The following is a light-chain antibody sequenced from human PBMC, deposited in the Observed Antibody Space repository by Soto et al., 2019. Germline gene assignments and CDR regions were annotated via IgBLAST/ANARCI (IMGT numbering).Light chain of an antibody. CDR2: DVT. J-gene: IGLJ1*01. CDR3: CSYAGSYPFV. Sequence: QSALTQPRSVSGSPGQSVTISCTGTSSDVGGYNYVSWCQRHPGKTPKLMIYDVTKRPSGVPDRFSGSKSGNTASLTISGLQAEDEADHYCCSYAGSYPFVFXTGTKVTVL. CDR1: SSDVGGYNY. V-gene: IGLV2-11*01.